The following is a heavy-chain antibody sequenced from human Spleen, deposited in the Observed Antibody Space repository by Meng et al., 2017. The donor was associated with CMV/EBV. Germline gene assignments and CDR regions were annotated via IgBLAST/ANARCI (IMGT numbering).Heavy chain of an antibody. CDR2: INYRGST. CDR1: GGSSGSFY. Sequence: GSLRLSCAVSGGSSGSFYWSWIRQTPGKGLEWIGYINYRGSTKYNPSLKNRGSISADMSNNQFSLNLSSVTAADTAVYYCARANYEILTGNYAMDVWGQGITVTVSS. D-gene: IGHD3-9*01. V-gene: IGHV4-59*01. CDR3: ARANYEILTGNYAMDV. J-gene: IGHJ6*02.